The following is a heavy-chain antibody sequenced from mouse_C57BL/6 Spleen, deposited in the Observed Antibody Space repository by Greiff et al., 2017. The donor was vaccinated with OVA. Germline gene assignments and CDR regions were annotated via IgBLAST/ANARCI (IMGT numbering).Heavy chain of an antibody. CDR1: GYTFTSYW. Sequence: VQLQQPGAELVRPGTSVKLSCKASGYTFTSYWMHWVKQRPGQGLEWIGVIDPSDSYTNYNQKFKGKATLTVDTSSSTAYMQLSSLTSEDSAVYYCARTQATGYFDYWGQGTTLTVSS. V-gene: IGHV1-59*01. J-gene: IGHJ2*01. CDR3: ARTQATGYFDY. CDR2: IDPSDSYT. D-gene: IGHD3-2*02.